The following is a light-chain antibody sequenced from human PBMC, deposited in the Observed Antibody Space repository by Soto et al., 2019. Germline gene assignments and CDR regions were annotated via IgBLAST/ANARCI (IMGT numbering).Light chain of an antibody. V-gene: IGLV2-8*01. CDR2: EVS. Sequence: QSVLTQPPSASGSPGQSVTISCTGTSSDVGGYNYVSWYRQHPGKAPKLMIYEVSKRPSGVPDRFSGSKSGNTASLTVSGVQAEDEADYYCSSYAGSNNLVFGGGTKLTVL. J-gene: IGLJ3*02. CDR3: SSYAGSNNLV. CDR1: SSDVGGYNY.